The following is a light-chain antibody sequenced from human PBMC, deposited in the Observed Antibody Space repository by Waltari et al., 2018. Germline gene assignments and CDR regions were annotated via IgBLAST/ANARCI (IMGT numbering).Light chain of an antibody. CDR2: DNK. CDR1: SSNLGKNS. V-gene: IGLV1-51*01. Sequence: QSVLTQRPSVSAAAGQKVTISCSGSSSNLGKNSVPWYQQLPGTAPKPLIYDNKKRPSGIPDRFSGSKSGTSATLGITGLQTGDEADYYCGAGDSSLSIVLFGGGTKLTVL. J-gene: IGLJ2*01. CDR3: GAGDSSLSIVL.